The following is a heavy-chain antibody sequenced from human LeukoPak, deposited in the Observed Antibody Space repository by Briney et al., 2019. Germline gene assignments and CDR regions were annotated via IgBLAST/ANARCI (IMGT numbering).Heavy chain of an antibody. Sequence: GGSLRLSCVASGFTFRSYAVHWVRQVPGKGLEWVAVASSDGSKIYYSDSVKGRFTISRDNSRNTLFLQMNNLRPDDAAMYYCAKDYLGSSWSFDYWGQGTLVAVSS. CDR3: AKDYLGSSWSFDY. CDR1: GFTFRSYA. V-gene: IGHV3-30*18. J-gene: IGHJ4*02. D-gene: IGHD6-13*01. CDR2: ASSDGSKI.